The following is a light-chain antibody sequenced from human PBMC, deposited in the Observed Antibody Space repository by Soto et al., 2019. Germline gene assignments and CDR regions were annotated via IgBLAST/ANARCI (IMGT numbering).Light chain of an antibody. CDR1: QSISTF. CDR2: TAS. J-gene: IGKJ4*01. Sequence: DIQMTQSPSSLSASVGDRVTITCRASQSISTFLNRYQHKPGKAPKLLIYTASTLQSGVPSRFSGSGSGTDFTLTISSLQPEDFATYYCQQSYSTPLTFGGGTKVEIK. CDR3: QQSYSTPLT. V-gene: IGKV1-39*01.